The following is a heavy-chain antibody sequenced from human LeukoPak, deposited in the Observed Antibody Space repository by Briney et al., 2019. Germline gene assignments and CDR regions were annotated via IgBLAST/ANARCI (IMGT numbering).Heavy chain of an antibody. CDR1: GYSISSGYY. Sequence: PSETLSLTCTVSGYSISSGYYWGWIRQPPGKGLEWIGNIYPSGTTYYNPSLKTRVTISVDTSKNQFSLKLSSVTAADTAVYFCARGHVGYSSSSVWFDPWGQGTLVTVSS. CDR3: ARGHVGYSSSSVWFDP. V-gene: IGHV4-38-2*02. J-gene: IGHJ5*02. CDR2: IYPSGTT. D-gene: IGHD6-6*01.